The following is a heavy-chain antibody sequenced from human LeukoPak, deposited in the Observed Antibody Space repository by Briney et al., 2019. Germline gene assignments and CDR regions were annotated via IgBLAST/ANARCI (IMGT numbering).Heavy chain of an antibody. CDR3: AIVPPAHLVGPTTIGMDV. CDR1: GYTFRDYG. V-gene: IGHV1-18*01. CDR2: ISVYNGNT. J-gene: IGHJ6*02. Sequence: ASVKVSCKASGYTFRDYGISWVRQAPGQGLEWMGWISVYNGNTKYAQKLLGRVTMTTDTSTSIGYMEVRSLRSDDTAVYFCAIVPPAHLVGPTTIGMDVWGQGTTVTVSS. D-gene: IGHD1-26*01.